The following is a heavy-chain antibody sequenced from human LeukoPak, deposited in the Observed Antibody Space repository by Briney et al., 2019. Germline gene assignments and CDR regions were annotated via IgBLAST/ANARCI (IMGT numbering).Heavy chain of an antibody. CDR2: IYYSGNT. Sequence: SETLSLTCTVSGGSVSSSIYYWGWIRQPPGKGPEWIGSIYYSGNTYYNPSLKSRVTMSVDTSKNQFSLRLSSVNAADTAVYYRARDILATSIAAPYYWGQGTLVTVSS. D-gene: IGHD6-13*01. CDR3: ARDILATSIAAPYY. CDR1: GGSVSSSIYY. J-gene: IGHJ4*02. V-gene: IGHV4-39*07.